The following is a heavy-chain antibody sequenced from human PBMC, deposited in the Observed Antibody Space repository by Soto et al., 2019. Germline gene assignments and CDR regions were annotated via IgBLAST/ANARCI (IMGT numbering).Heavy chain of an antibody. CDR2: ISHSGST. CDR3: ASGSHVPHY. Sequence: QLQLQESGSGLVKPSQTLSLTCAVSGGSISSGGYSWSWIRQPPGKGLEWIGYISHSGSTYYNPSLTSRVTISVDRSKNPFSLKLSSVTAAATAMYYCASGSHVPHYWGQGTLVTVSS. CDR1: GGSISSGGYS. J-gene: IGHJ4*02. D-gene: IGHD6-6*01. V-gene: IGHV4-30-2*01.